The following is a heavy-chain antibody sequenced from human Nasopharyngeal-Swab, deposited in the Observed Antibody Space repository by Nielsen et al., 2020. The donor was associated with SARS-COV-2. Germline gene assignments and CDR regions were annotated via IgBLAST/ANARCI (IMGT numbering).Heavy chain of an antibody. Sequence: ASVKVSCKASGYTFTGYYMHWVRQAPGQGLEWMGRINPNSGGTNYAQKFQGRVTMTRDTSISTAYMELSSLRSEDTAVYYCARVRSTGTNFLGFDYWGQGTLVTVSS. CDR2: INPNSGGT. CDR1: GYTFTGYY. J-gene: IGHJ4*02. D-gene: IGHD2/OR15-2a*01. V-gene: IGHV1-2*06. CDR3: ARVRSTGTNFLGFDY.